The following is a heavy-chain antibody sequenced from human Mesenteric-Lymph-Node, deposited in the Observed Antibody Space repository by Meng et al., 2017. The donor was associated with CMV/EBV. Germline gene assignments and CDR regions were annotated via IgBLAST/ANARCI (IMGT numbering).Heavy chain of an antibody. J-gene: IGHJ4*02. CDR2: MNPNSGNT. V-gene: IGHV1-8*01. D-gene: IGHD4-23*01. CDR3: ARDRDYGYNSLPWGFDS. Sequence: ASVKVSCKTSGYTFTSYDVNWVRQATGQGLEWMGWMNPNSGNTGYAQKFQGRVTMTRNTSISTAYMELSSLRSEDTAVYYCARDRDYGYNSLPWGFDSWGQGTLVTVSS. CDR1: GYTFTSYD.